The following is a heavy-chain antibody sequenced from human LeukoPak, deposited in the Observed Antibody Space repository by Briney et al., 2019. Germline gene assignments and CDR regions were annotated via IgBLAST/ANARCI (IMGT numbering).Heavy chain of an antibody. D-gene: IGHD5-18*01. Sequence: GASVKVSCKASGGTLSSYAISWVRQAPGQGLEWMGGIIPIFGTANYAQKFQGRVTITADKSTSTAYMELSSLRSEDTAVYYCARWYSYGHPQSFDPWGQGTLVTVSS. J-gene: IGHJ5*02. CDR3: ARWYSYGHPQSFDP. CDR1: GGTLSSYA. CDR2: IIPIFGTA. V-gene: IGHV1-69*06.